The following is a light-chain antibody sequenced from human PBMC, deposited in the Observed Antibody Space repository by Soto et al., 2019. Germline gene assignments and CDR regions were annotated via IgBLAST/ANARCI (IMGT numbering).Light chain of an antibody. Sequence: DIKMTQSPSTLSASVGDTVANTCRASQTISGWLAWYQQRPGKAPNLLIFDASTLESGVPSRFSGSGSGTTFTLTISSLQSDDFATYYCLQYNGYYRTFGQGTKVDIK. CDR3: LQYNGYYRT. CDR1: QTISGW. J-gene: IGKJ1*01. CDR2: DAS. V-gene: IGKV1-5*01.